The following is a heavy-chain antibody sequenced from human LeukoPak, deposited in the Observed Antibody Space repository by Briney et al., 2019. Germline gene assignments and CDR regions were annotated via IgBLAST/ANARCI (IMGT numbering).Heavy chain of an antibody. J-gene: IGHJ4*02. CDR1: GFTFSTYV. CDR2: IYSDGRT. CDR3: ATIVPDVVATLTFDY. D-gene: IGHD2-15*01. Sequence: GGSLRLSCAASGFTFSTYVMNWVRQAPGKGLEWVSVIYSDGRTYYADSVKGRFTISRDNSKNTLYLQMNSLRAEDTAVYYCATIVPDVVATLTFDYWGQGTLVTVSS. V-gene: IGHV3-66*01.